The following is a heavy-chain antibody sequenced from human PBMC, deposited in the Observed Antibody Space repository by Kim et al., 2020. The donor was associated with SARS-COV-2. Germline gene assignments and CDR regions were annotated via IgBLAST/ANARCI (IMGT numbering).Heavy chain of an antibody. Sequence: SETLSLTCAVYGGSFSGYYWSWIRQPPGKGLEWIGEINHSGSTNYNPSLKSRVTISVDTSKNQFSLKLSSVTAADTAVYYCAREVVGGTDYWGQGTLVTV. D-gene: IGHD2-15*01. CDR3: AREVVGGTDY. J-gene: IGHJ4*02. CDR2: INHSGST. V-gene: IGHV4-34*01. CDR1: GGSFSGYY.